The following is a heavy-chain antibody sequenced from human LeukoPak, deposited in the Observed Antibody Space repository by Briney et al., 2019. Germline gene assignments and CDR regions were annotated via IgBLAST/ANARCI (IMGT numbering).Heavy chain of an antibody. CDR3: ATTLRSGSYYFDS. Sequence: GGSLRLSCAASGFTFSDYAMSWVRQPPGKGLEWVSTISGSGDCTYYADSVRGRFTISRDNSKNTLYLQMNSLRVEDTAVYYCATTLRSGSYYFDSWGQGTLVTVSS. CDR2: ISGSGDCT. CDR1: GFTFSDYA. D-gene: IGHD1-26*01. J-gene: IGHJ4*02. V-gene: IGHV3-23*01.